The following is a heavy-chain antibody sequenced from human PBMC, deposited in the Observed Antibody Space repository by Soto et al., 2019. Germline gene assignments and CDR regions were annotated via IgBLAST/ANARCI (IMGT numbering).Heavy chain of an antibody. D-gene: IGHD2-21*02. J-gene: IGHJ6*02. CDR3: ARGHRMVTQRGGKFYYYVYGMDV. Sequence: QVQLQQWGAGLLKPSETLSLTCAVYGGSFNDYFWRWIRQPPGKGLAWIGEINLGGLTKLKPSHRSRVPISLATSKKQYSVRLRSVTAADTAVYFCARGHRMVTQRGGKFYYYVYGMDVWGQGTKVTVSS. CDR1: GGSFNDYF. V-gene: IGHV4-34*02. CDR2: INLGGLT.